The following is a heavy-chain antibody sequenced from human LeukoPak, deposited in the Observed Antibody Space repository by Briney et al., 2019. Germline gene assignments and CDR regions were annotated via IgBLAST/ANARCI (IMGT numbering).Heavy chain of an antibody. J-gene: IGHJ3*02. CDR1: GGTFSSYA. V-gene: IGHV1-69*05. CDR2: IIPIFGTA. D-gene: IGHD3-22*01. Sequence: ASVKVSCKASGGTFSSYAISWVRQAPGQGLEWMGGIIPIFGTANYAQKFQGRVTITTDESTSTAYMELSSQRSEDTAVYYCARDQLVCYYDSSGYPNDAFDIWGQGTMVTVSS. CDR3: ARDQLVCYYDSSGYPNDAFDI.